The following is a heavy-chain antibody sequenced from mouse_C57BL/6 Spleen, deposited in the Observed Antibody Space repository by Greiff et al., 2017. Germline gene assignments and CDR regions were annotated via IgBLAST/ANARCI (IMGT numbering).Heavy chain of an antibody. D-gene: IGHD1-1*01. Sequence: EVMLVESGGDLVKPGGSLKLSCAASGFTFSSYGMSWVRQTPDKRLEWVATISSGGSYTYYPDSVKGRFTISRDNAKNTLYLQLSRLKSEDTAMYYCARQGYYGSSDYYFDYWGQGTTLTVSS. V-gene: IGHV5-6*02. J-gene: IGHJ2*01. CDR1: GFTFSSYG. CDR2: ISSGGSYT. CDR3: ARQGYYGSSDYYFDY.